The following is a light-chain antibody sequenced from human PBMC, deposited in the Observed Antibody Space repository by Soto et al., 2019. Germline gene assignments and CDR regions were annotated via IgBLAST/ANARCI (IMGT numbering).Light chain of an antibody. Sequence: EIVLTLSPGTLSLSPGESTTLSCRASRSFSSSYLAWYQQKPGQAPRLLIYAASSRATGIPDRFRGSGSATDFTLTISRLEPEDSAVYYCQQYGPSPPYTFGQGTKLEIK. J-gene: IGKJ2*01. CDR1: RSFSSSY. V-gene: IGKV3-20*01. CDR2: AAS. CDR3: QQYGPSPPYT.